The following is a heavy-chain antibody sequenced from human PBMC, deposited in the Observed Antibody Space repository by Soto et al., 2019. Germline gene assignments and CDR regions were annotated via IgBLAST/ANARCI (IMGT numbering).Heavy chain of an antibody. V-gene: IGHV3-33*01. CDR1: GFTFRSCG. D-gene: IGHD1-26*01. J-gene: IGHJ3*02. CDR3: ARDLGRPVGALKNDAFNI. Sequence: QVQLVESGGGVVQPGRSLRLSCAASGFTFRSCGTHWVRQAPGKGLEWVAVIWYDGTSKYYADSVKGRFTISRDYSKNTLYLQMNSLRAEDTAVYYCARDLGRPVGALKNDAFNIWGQGTMVAVSS. CDR2: IWYDGTSK.